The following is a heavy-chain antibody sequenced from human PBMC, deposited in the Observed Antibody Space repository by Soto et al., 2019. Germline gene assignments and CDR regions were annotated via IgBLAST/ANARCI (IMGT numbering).Heavy chain of an antibody. D-gene: IGHD2-15*01. CDR2: IYSGGST. CDR1: GFTVSSNY. Sequence: GGSLRLSCAASGFTVSSNYMSWVRQAPGKGLEWASVIYSGGSTYYADSVKGRFTISRDNSKNTLYLQMNSLRAEDTAVYYCARLVVVAAEFDYWGQGTLVTVSS. J-gene: IGHJ4*02. V-gene: IGHV3-66*01. CDR3: ARLVVVAAEFDY.